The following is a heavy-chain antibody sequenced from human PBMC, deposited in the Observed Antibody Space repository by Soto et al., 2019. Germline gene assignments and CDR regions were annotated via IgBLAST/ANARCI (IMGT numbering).Heavy chain of an antibody. Sequence: EVQLVESGGGLVQPGRSLRLSCAASGFTFDDYAMHWVRQAPGKGLEWVSGISWNSGSIGYADSLKGRFTISRDNAKNSLYLQLNSLRAEDTAVYYCARAGQWLGPFDYWGQGTLVTVSS. CDR3: ARAGQWLGPFDY. CDR2: ISWNSGSI. J-gene: IGHJ4*02. D-gene: IGHD6-19*01. V-gene: IGHV3-9*01. CDR1: GFTFDDYA.